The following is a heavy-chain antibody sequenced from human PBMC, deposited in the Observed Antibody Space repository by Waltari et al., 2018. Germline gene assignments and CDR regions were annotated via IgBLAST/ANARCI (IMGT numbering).Heavy chain of an antibody. CDR3: AKGRAAYGYYYFGMDV. CDR2: ISYDGGNK. D-gene: IGHD4-17*01. CDR1: GFSFSTYG. J-gene: IGHJ6*02. V-gene: IGHV3-30*18. Sequence: QVQLVESGGGVVQPGRSLRLSCVASGFSFSTYGMHRVRQAPGKGVEWVAVISYDGGNKYYADSVKGRFTISRDNSKNTLFLQVNSLRAADTAIYYCAKGRAAYGYYYFGMDVWGQGTTVTVSS.